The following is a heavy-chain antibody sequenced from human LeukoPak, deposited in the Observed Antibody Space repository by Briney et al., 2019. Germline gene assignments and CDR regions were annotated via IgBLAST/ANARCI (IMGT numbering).Heavy chain of an antibody. D-gene: IGHD2-2*01. CDR2: IIPIFGTA. CDR1: GGTFSSYA. CDR3: ARGGIVVVRGKNWFDP. V-gene: IGHV1-69*13. J-gene: IGHJ5*02. Sequence: SVKVYCKASGGTFSSYAISWVRQAPGQGLEWMGGIIPIFGTANYAQKFQGRVTITADESTSTAYMELSSLRSEDTAVYYCARGGIVVVRGKNWFDPWGQGTLVTVSS.